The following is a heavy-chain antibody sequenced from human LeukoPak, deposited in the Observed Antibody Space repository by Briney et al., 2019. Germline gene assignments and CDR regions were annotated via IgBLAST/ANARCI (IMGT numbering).Heavy chain of an antibody. V-gene: IGHV3-21*01. D-gene: IGHD2-21*01. Sequence: GGSLRLSCAASGFTFSNYCMNWVRQAPGEGLEWVASISSSSEYVLHSDSLQGRFSISRDNARDSLFLEMNSLGAEDTAIYYCARVPLDIILLYYMDVWGKGTTVTVSS. CDR3: ARVPLDIILLYYMDV. CDR2: ISSSSEYV. J-gene: IGHJ6*03. CDR1: GFTFSNYC.